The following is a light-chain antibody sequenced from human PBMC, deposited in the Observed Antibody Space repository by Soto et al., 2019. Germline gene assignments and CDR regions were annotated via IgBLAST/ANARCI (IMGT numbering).Light chain of an antibody. CDR3: SSYTGSSTLVV. CDR2: DVS. Sequence: QSALTQPASVSGSPGQSITISCTGTSSDVGSYNHVSWYQQHPGKAPKLMIYDVSDRPSGVSNRFSGSKSGNTASLTISRIQAEDEADYYCSSYTGSSTLVVFGGGTKLTVL. J-gene: IGLJ2*01. CDR1: SSDVGSYNH. V-gene: IGLV2-14*01.